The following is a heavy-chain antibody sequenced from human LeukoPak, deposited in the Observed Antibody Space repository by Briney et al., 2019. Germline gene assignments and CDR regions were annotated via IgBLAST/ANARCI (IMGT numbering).Heavy chain of an antibody. CDR1: GFTFSSYA. D-gene: IGHD6-13*01. CDR3: AKYTQQLVHDFDY. J-gene: IGHJ4*02. Sequence: GGSLRLSCAASGFTFSSYAMSWVRQAPGKGLEWVSAISGTDGSTYYAGSTYYADSVKGRFTISRDNSKNTLYLQMNSLRAEDTAVYYCAKYTQQLVHDFDYWGQGTLVTVSS. V-gene: IGHV3-23*01. CDR2: ISGTDGSTYYAGST.